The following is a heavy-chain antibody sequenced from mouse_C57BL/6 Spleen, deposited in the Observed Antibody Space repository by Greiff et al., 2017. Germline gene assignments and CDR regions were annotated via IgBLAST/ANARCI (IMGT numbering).Heavy chain of an antibody. D-gene: IGHD4-1*01. CDR2: ISSGSSTI. CDR1: GFTFSDYG. J-gene: IGHJ4*01. CDR3: AKLAMDY. Sequence: EVKLVESGGGLVKPGGSLKLSCAASGFTFSDYGMHWVRQAPEKGLEWVAYISSGSSTIYYADTVKGRFTISRDNAKNTRFLQMTSLRSEDTAMYYCAKLAMDYWGQGTSVTVSS. V-gene: IGHV5-17*01.